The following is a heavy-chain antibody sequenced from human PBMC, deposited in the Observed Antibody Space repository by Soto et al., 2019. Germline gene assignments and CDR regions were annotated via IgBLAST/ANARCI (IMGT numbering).Heavy chain of an antibody. V-gene: IGHV4-34*01. CDR1: GGSFSGCY. Sequence: PSETLSLTCAVYGGSFSGCYWSWIRQPPGKGLEWIGEINHSGSTNYNPSLKSRVTISVDTSKNQFSLELSSVTAADTAVYYCASRGSQVVRGGIITYYRYGMDVWGQGTTVLVS. D-gene: IGHD3-10*01. CDR3: ASRGSQVVRGGIITYYRYGMDV. CDR2: INHSGST. J-gene: IGHJ6*02.